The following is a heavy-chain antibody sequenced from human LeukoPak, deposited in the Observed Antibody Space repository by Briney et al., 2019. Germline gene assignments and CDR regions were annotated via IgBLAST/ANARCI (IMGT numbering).Heavy chain of an antibody. CDR1: GFTFSTYW. Sequence: GGSLRLSCAASGFTFSTYWMSWVRQAPGKGLEWVANIKQNGGETYYLDSVKGRFTISRDNAKNSLYLEMNSLRAEDTAAYYCARDSSGDYNAWGQGTLVTVSS. D-gene: IGHD4-17*01. CDR2: IKQNGGET. CDR3: ARDSSGDYNA. V-gene: IGHV3-7*01. J-gene: IGHJ5*02.